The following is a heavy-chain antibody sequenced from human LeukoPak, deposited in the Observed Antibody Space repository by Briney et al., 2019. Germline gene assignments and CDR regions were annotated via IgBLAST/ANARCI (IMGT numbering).Heavy chain of an antibody. CDR1: RFTVSSNY. V-gene: IGHV3-53*01. Sequence: PGGSLRLSCAASRFTVSSNYMSWVRQAPGKGLEWVSVIYVGGGTYYADSVKGRFTISRDNSKNTLSLQMNSLRVEDTAMYFCAKDIQLSTWGLGTMVTVSS. CDR3: AKDIQLST. D-gene: IGHD5-24*01. J-gene: IGHJ3*01. CDR2: IYVGGGT.